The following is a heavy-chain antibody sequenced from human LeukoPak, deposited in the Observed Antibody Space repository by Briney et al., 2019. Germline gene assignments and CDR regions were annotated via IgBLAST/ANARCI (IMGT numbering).Heavy chain of an antibody. CDR3: ARHPPYGSGFS. J-gene: IGHJ4*02. Sequence: PSETLSLTRTVSGGSISSYYWSWIRQPPGKGLEWIGYIYYSGSTNYNPSLKSRVTISVDTSKNQFSLKLSSVTAADTAVYYCARHPPYGSGFSWGQGTLVTVSS. D-gene: IGHD3-10*01. CDR2: IYYSGST. V-gene: IGHV4-59*08. CDR1: GGSISSYY.